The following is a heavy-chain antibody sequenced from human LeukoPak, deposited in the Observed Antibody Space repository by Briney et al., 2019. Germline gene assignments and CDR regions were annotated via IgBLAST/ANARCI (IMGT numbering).Heavy chain of an antibody. CDR1: GFTFSSFE. V-gene: IGHV3-48*03. CDR2: ISISGSTK. CDR3: AKLSHIVVVVAFLDY. D-gene: IGHD2-15*01. J-gene: IGHJ4*02. Sequence: GGSLRLSCAASGFTFSSFEMNWVRQAPGKGLEWVSYISISGSTKYYADSVKGRFTISRDNSKNTLYLQMNSLRAEDTAVYYCAKLSHIVVVVAFLDYWGQGTLVTVSS.